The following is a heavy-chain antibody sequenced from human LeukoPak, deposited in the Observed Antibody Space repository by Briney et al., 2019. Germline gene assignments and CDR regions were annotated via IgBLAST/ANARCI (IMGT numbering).Heavy chain of an antibody. CDR3: ARSGVWSGYYAYYYYYYMDV. J-gene: IGHJ6*03. CDR2: ISSSSSYI. Sequence: PGGSLTLSCADSGFTFSSYSMNWVRQAPGKGLEWVSSISSSSSYIYYADSVKGRFTISRDNAKNSLYLQMNSLRAEDTAVYYCARSGVWSGYYAYYYYYYMDVWGKGTTVTVSS. CDR1: GFTFSSYS. D-gene: IGHD3-3*01. V-gene: IGHV3-21*01.